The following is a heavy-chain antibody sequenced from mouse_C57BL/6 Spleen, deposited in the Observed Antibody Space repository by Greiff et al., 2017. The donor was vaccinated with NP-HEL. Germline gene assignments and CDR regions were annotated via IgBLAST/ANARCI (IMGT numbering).Heavy chain of an antibody. Sequence: QVQLQQSGPGLVQPSQSLSITCTVSGFSLTGYGVHWVRQSPGKGLEWLGVIWSGGSTDYNAAFISRLSISKDNSKSQVFFKMNSLQADDTAIYYCARTTMMVTSYAMDYWGQGTSVTVSS. CDR1: GFSLTGYG. CDR2: IWSGGST. V-gene: IGHV2-2*01. D-gene: IGHD2-3*01. CDR3: ARTTMMVTSYAMDY. J-gene: IGHJ4*01.